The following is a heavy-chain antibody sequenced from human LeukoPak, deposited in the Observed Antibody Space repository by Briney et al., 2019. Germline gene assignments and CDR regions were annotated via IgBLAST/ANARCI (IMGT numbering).Heavy chain of an antibody. CDR3: ARVGYSSGWRSFYYYYGMDV. CDR2: IIPIFGTA. J-gene: IGHJ6*02. V-gene: IGHV1-69*13. D-gene: IGHD6-19*01. Sequence: SVNVSCKASGGTFSSYAISWVRQAPGQGLEWMGGIIPIFGTANYAQKFQGRVTITADESTSTAYMELSSLRSEDTAVYYCARVGYSSGWRSFYYYYGMDVWGQGTTVTVSS. CDR1: GGTFSSYA.